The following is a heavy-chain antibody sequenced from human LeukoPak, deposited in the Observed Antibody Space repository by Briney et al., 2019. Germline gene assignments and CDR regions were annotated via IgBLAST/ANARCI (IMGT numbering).Heavy chain of an antibody. CDR1: GFTFSSYS. Sequence: GGSLRLSCAASGFTFSSYSMSWVRQAPGKGLEWVSSISSSSSYIYYADSVKGRFTISRDNAKNPLYLQMNSLRAEDTAVYYCASLEAGTTVLFDYWGQGTLVTVSS. CDR3: ASLEAGTTVLFDY. CDR2: ISSSSSYI. J-gene: IGHJ4*02. D-gene: IGHD1-1*01. V-gene: IGHV3-21*01.